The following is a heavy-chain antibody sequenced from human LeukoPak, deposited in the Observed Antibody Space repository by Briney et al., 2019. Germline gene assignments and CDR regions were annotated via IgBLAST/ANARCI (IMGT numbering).Heavy chain of an antibody. CDR2: IYSGGST. CDR1: GFTVSSNY. Sequence: PGGSLRLSCAASGFTVSSNYMSWVRQAPGKGLEWVSVIYSGGSTYYADSVKGRFTISRDNSKNTLYLQMNSLRAEDTAVYYCAKDAPGYYGMDVWGQGTTVTVSS. V-gene: IGHV3-53*05. D-gene: IGHD2-8*02. J-gene: IGHJ6*02. CDR3: AKDAPGYYGMDV.